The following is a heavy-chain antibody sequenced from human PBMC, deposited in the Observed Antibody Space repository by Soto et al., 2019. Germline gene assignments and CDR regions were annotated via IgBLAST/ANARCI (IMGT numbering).Heavy chain of an antibody. CDR3: ARDGTDYYDISGYNY. Sequence: GGSLRLSCAASGFTFSSYWMSWVRQAPGKGLEWVANIKQDGSEKYYVDSVKGRVTISRDNAKNSLYLQMNSLRAGDTAVYYCARDGTDYYDISGYNYWGQGSLVTVSS. V-gene: IGHV3-7*03. D-gene: IGHD3-22*01. J-gene: IGHJ4*02. CDR1: GFTFSSYW. CDR2: IKQDGSEK.